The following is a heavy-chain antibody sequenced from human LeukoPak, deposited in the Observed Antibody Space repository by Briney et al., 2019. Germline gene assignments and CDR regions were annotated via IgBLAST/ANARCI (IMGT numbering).Heavy chain of an antibody. D-gene: IGHD6-13*01. CDR1: GFTFSSYS. V-gene: IGHV3-49*04. CDR3: TRDSSSWYFFDY. CDR2: IRSKAYGGTT. J-gene: IGHJ4*02. Sequence: PGGSLRLSCAASGFTFSSYSMNWVRQAPGKGLEWVGFIRSKAYGGTTEYAASVKGRFTISRDDSKSIAYLQMNSLKTEDTAVYYCTRDSSSWYFFDYWGQGTLVTVSS.